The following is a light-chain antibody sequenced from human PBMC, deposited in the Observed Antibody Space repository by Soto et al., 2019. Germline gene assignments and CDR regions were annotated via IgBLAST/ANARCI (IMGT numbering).Light chain of an antibody. V-gene: IGKV3-20*01. CDR1: QSVSSNY. Sequence: IVLTQSPGTLSLSPGERVTLSCRASQSVSSNYLAWYQKKPGQAPRLLIYGASSRATGIPDRFSGSGSGTDFTLTISSLQPDDFATYYCQQYNSYSTFGQGTKVDIK. CDR3: QQYNSYST. CDR2: GAS. J-gene: IGKJ1*01.